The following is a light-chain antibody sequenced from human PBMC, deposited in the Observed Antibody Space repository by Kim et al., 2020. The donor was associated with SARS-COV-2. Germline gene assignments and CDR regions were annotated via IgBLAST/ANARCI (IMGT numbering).Light chain of an antibody. CDR1: QDINNY. Sequence: ASVGDSVTITCRASQDINNYLAWFQQKPGKAPQSLIYAASSLQSGVPSKFSGSGSGTDFTLTINNLQPDDFATYYCQQYYNYPRAFGQRTKVDIK. CDR3: QQYYNYPRA. J-gene: IGKJ1*01. V-gene: IGKV1-16*02. CDR2: AAS.